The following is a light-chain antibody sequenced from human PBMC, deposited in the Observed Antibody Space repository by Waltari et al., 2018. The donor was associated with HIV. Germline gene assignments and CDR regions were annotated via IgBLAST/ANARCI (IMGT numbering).Light chain of an antibody. V-gene: IGKV3-11*01. CDR1: QSVSSY. J-gene: IGKJ4*01. CDR3: QQRSNWPPALT. CDR2: DAS. Sequence: EIVLTQSPATLSLSPGERATLSCRASQSVSSYLAWYQPKPGQAPRPLICDASNRATGIPARFSGSGSGTDFTLTISSLEPEDFAVYYCQQRSNWPPALTFGGGTKVEIK.